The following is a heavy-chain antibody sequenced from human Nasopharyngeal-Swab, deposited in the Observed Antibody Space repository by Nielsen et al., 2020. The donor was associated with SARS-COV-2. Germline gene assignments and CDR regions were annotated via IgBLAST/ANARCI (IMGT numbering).Heavy chain of an antibody. J-gene: IGHJ6*02. CDR3: ARGREAVTTYYYYYGMDV. D-gene: IGHD4-17*01. CDR2: MNPNSGNT. CDR1: GYTFTSYD. V-gene: IGHV1-8*01. Sequence: ASVKVSCKASGYTFTSYDINWVRQATGQGLEWMGWMNPNSGNTGYAQKFQGRVTMTRNTSISTAYMELSSLRSEDTAVYYCARGREAVTTYYYYYGMDVWGQGTTATVSS.